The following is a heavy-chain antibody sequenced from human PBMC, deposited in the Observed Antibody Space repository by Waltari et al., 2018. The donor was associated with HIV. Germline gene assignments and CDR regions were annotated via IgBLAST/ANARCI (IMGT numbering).Heavy chain of an antibody. D-gene: IGHD3-10*02. J-gene: IGHJ5*01. V-gene: IGHV4-39*01. CDR3: ARHVRSSIWFDY. CDR1: GGSISSSSYY. CDR2: IYYSGST. Sequence: QLQLQESGPGLVKPSETLSLTCAVSGGSISSSSYYWGWIRQPPGKGLEWIGSIYYSGSTYDNPSLKGRVTISVDTSKNQFSLKLSSVTAADTAVYYCARHVRSSIWFDYWGQGTLVTVSS.